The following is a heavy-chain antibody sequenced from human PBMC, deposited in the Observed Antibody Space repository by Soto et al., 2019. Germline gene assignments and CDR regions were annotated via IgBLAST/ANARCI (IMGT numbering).Heavy chain of an antibody. D-gene: IGHD2-15*01. CDR1: GLTFNRYW. CDR3: AREFCSGGNCYTYYFDP. J-gene: IGHJ5*02. Sequence: GGSLRLSCAASGLTFNRYWMHWVRHAPGKGLVWVSHINTDGSNTNYADSVKGRFTISRDNAKSTLFLQMNSLRDEDTAVYYCAREFCSGGNCYTYYFDPWGQGIPVTVS. V-gene: IGHV3-74*01. CDR2: INTDGSNT.